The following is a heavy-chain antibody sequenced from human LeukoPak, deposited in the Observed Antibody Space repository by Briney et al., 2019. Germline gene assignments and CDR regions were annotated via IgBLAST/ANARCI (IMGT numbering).Heavy chain of an antibody. V-gene: IGHV3-23*01. CDR2: IRGIGAST. J-gene: IGHJ4*02. Sequence: GPSLTLFCPPSALTFSSAATSSARHPPGKWLELVSVIRGIGASTYYADSVKDRFTISRDNSKNTLYLQMNSLRAEDTAVYYCARYCGADSCYSGLDYWGQGALVTVSS. CDR3: ARYCGADSCYSGLDY. D-gene: IGHD2-15*01. CDR1: ALTFSSAA.